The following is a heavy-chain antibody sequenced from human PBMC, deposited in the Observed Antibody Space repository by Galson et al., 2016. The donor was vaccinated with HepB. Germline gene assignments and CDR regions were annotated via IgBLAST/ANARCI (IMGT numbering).Heavy chain of an antibody. CDR2: VRWNSGRL. J-gene: IGHJ4*02. V-gene: IGHV3-9*01. D-gene: IGHD6-19*01. Sequence: SLRLSCAAFGFRFDEYAIHWVRQAPGKGLEWVSGVRWNSGRLGYADSVKGRFTISRDNAKNSLYLQMNSLRAEDTALYYCVKDKTSGYSSGWYYFDYWGQGTLVTVSS. CDR1: GFRFDEYA. CDR3: VKDKTSGYSSGWYYFDY.